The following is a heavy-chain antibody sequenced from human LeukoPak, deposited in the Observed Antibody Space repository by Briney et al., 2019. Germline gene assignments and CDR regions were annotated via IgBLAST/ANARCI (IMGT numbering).Heavy chain of an antibody. V-gene: IGHV1-69*04. Sequence: GSSVKVSCTASGGTFSSYAISWVRQAPGQGLEWMGRIIPILGIANYAQKFQGRVTITADKSTSTAYMELSSLRSEDTAVYYCARASRDGYNFNWGQGTLVTVPS. J-gene: IGHJ4*02. D-gene: IGHD5-24*01. CDR3: ARASRDGYNFN. CDR2: IIPILGIA. CDR1: GGTFSSYA.